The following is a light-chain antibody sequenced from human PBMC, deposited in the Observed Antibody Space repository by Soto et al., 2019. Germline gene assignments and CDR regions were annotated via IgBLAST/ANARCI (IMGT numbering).Light chain of an antibody. Sequence: EIVMTQSPPTLSVSPGERATLSCRASQSVSSYLAWYQQKPGQAPRLLIYDASNRATGIPARFSGSGSGTDFTLTISSLEPEDFAVYYCQQRSNWPPITFGQGTRLEI. V-gene: IGKV3-11*01. CDR2: DAS. CDR3: QQRSNWPPIT. CDR1: QSVSSY. J-gene: IGKJ5*01.